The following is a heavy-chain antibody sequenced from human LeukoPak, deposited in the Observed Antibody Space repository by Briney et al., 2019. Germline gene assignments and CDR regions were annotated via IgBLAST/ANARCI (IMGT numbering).Heavy chain of an antibody. J-gene: IGHJ3*02. CDR3: ARGGNIVVVVAATRGAFDI. CDR1: GGSFSSYC. CDR2: IYSSGST. Sequence: SETLSLTCTVSGGSFSSYCWSWIRQPVGKGLEWIGRIYSSGSTNYNPSLKSRVIMSIDTSKNQFSLKVRSVTAADTAVYYCARGGNIVVVVAATRGAFDIWGQGTMVTVSS. V-gene: IGHV4-4*07. D-gene: IGHD2-15*01.